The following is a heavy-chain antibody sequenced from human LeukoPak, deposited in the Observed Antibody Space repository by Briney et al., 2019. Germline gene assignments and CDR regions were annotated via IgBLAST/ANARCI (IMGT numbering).Heavy chain of an antibody. Sequence: PGGSLRLSCAASGFTLSNYWMSWVRQAPGKGLEWVANIKQDGSENNYVDSVKGRFTISRDNAKNSLFLQMNSLRAEDTAVYYCAKDPYSKSDYWGQGTLVTVSS. D-gene: IGHD4-11*01. CDR2: IKQDGSEN. V-gene: IGHV3-7*01. CDR1: GFTLSNYW. CDR3: AKDPYSKSDY. J-gene: IGHJ4*02.